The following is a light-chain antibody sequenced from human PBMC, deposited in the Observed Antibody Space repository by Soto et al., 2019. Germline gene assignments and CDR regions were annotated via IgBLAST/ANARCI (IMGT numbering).Light chain of an antibody. J-gene: IGLJ1*01. CDR3: SSYTGSDNSV. CDR1: SSDVGGYNY. V-gene: IGLV2-8*01. Sequence: QSALTQPPSASGSPGQSVTISCTGTSSDVGGYNYVSWYQQHPGKAPKLMIYEVSKRPSGVPDRFSGSKSDNPASLTVSGLQAEDEADYYCSSYTGSDNSVFGTGTKLTVL. CDR2: EVS.